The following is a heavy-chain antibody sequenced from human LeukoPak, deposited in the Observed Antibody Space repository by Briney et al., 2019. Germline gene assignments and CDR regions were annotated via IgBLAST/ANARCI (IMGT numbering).Heavy chain of an antibody. D-gene: IGHD2-21*01. CDR3: ASRRFLPAAYCGGDCPDAFDI. CDR2: IYYSGST. J-gene: IGHJ3*02. V-gene: IGHV4-30-4*08. Sequence: PSQTLSLTCTVSGGSISSGDYYWSWIRQPPGKGLEWIGYIYYSGSTYYNPSLKSRVTISVDTSKTQFSLKLSSVTAADTAVYYCASRRFLPAAYCGGDCPDAFDIWGQGTMVTVSS. CDR1: GGSISSGDYY.